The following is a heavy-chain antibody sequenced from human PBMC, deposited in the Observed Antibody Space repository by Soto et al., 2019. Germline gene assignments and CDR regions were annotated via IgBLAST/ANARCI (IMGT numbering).Heavy chain of an antibody. CDR2: ISNTGGGT. V-gene: IGHV3-23*01. J-gene: IGHJ4*02. CDR1: GFTFSSYW. CDR3: AKDRLAGNFDY. Sequence: HPGGSLRLSCAASGFTFSSYWMHWVRQAPGMGLEWVATISNTGGGTYYADSVKGRFTISRDNSKNTLYLQMSSLRVEDTAVYYCAKDRLAGNFDYWGQGTQVTSPQ.